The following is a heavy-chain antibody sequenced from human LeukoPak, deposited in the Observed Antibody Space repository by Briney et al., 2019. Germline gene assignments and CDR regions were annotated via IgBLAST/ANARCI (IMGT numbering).Heavy chain of an antibody. D-gene: IGHD3-22*01. J-gene: IGHJ4*02. Sequence: GGSLRLSCAASGFIVSSNYMSWVRQAPGKGLEWLSDIYSGGNTNYADSVKGRFTISRDNSKNTLYLQVNSLRVEDTAVYYCCGSSGHYNLYFDHWGQGALVTVSS. CDR3: CGSSGHYNLYFDH. V-gene: IGHV3-53*01. CDR2: IYSGGNT. CDR1: GFIVSSNY.